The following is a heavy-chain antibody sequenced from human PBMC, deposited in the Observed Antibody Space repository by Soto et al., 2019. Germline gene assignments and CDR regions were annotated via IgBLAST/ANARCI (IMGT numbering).Heavy chain of an antibody. CDR2: ISSSSSYI. V-gene: IGHV3-21*01. D-gene: IGHD3-22*01. J-gene: IGHJ6*02. Sequence: GGSLRLSCAASGFTFSSYSMNWVRQAPGKGLEWVSSISSSSSYIYYADSVKGRFTISRDNAKNSLYLQMNSLRAEDTAVYYCARDKANYYDSSGYSGGTPNYYYYYGMDVWGQGTTVTVSS. CDR1: GFTFSSYS. CDR3: ARDKANYYDSSGYSGGTPNYYYYYGMDV.